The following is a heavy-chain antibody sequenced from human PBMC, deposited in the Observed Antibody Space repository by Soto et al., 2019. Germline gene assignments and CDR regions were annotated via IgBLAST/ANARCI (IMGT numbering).Heavy chain of an antibody. Sequence: SVKVSCKASGGTFSSYAISWVRQAPGQGLEWMGGIIPIFGTANYAQKFQGRVTITADESTSTAYMELSSLRSEDTAVYYCARGATMVRGVPHFDYWGQGTRVTVSS. CDR1: GGTFSSYA. D-gene: IGHD3-10*01. CDR2: IIPIFGTA. CDR3: ARGATMVRGVPHFDY. V-gene: IGHV1-69*13. J-gene: IGHJ4*02.